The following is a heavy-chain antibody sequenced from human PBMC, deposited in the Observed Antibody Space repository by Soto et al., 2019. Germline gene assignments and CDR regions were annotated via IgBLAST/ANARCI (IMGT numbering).Heavy chain of an antibody. CDR3: ARDEGYYGMDV. CDR1: GGTFSSYA. V-gene: IGHV1-69*12. J-gene: IGHJ6*02. CDR2: IIPIFGTA. Sequence: QLQLVQSGAEVKRPGSSVKVSCKASGGTFSSYAMSWVRQAPGQGFEWMGGIIPIFGTANYAQKFQGRVTITADESTSTAYMELSSLRSEDTAVYYCARDEGYYGMDVWGQGTTVTVSS.